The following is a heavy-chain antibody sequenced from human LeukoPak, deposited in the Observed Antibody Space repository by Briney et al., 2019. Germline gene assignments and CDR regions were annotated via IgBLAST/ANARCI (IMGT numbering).Heavy chain of an antibody. D-gene: IGHD3-10*01. J-gene: IGHJ5*02. Sequence: ASVKVSCKASGYTFTSYDISWVRQAPGQGLERMGWISAYNGNTNYAQKLQGRVTMTTDTSTSTAYMELTSLRSDDTAVYYCARGLYYYGSGSHNWFDPWGQGTLVTVSS. CDR1: GYTFTSYD. CDR2: ISAYNGNT. CDR3: ARGLYYYGSGSHNWFDP. V-gene: IGHV1-18*01.